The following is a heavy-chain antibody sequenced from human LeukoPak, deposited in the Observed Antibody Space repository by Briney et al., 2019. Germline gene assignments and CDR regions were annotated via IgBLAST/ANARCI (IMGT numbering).Heavy chain of an antibody. D-gene: IGHD6-13*01. CDR1: GFTFSSYG. Sequence: GSLRLSCAASGFTFSSYGMSWVRQAPGKGLEWIGSIYYSGSTYYNPSLKSRVTISVDTSKNQFSLKLSSVTAADTAVYYCARSDSLAAAGRFDYWGQGTLVTVSS. CDR2: IYYSGST. J-gene: IGHJ4*02. CDR3: ARSDSLAAAGRFDY. V-gene: IGHV4-38-2*01.